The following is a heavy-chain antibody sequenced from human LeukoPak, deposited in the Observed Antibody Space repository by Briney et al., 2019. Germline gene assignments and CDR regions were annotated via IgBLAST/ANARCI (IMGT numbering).Heavy chain of an antibody. Sequence: GGSLRLSCEASGFSISDYYMSWIRQAPGKGLEWVAYISHTGASEFHADPAKGRFAISRDNAKNSLYLQMNSLRAEDTAVYYCAKYSYGPNRVDPWGQGTLVTVSS. D-gene: IGHD5-18*01. CDR2: ISHTGASE. CDR1: GFSISDYY. CDR3: AKYSYGPNRVDP. J-gene: IGHJ5*02. V-gene: IGHV3-11*04.